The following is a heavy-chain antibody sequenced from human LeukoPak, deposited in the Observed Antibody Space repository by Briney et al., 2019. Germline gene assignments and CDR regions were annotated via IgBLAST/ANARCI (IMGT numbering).Heavy chain of an antibody. CDR2: ISSSGLTI. J-gene: IGHJ4*02. CDR3: ARDPSLDY. CDR1: GFTFGSYE. Sequence: PGGSLRLSCAASGFTFGSYEMNWVRQAPGKGLVWVSYISSSGLTIDYADSVKGRFTISRDNAKNSLYLQMNSLRAEDTAVDYCARDPSLDYWGQGTLVTVSS. V-gene: IGHV3-48*03.